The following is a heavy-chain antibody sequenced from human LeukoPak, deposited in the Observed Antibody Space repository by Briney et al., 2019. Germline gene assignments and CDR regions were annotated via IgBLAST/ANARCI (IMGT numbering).Heavy chain of an antibody. D-gene: IGHD3-3*01. Sequence: SETLSLTCTVSGGSISSYYWSWIRQPPGKGLEWIGYIYYSGSTNYNPSLKSRVTISVDTSKNQFSLKLSSVTAADTAVYYCARAPQYYDFWSGYEDIPLFDYWGQGTLVTVSS. J-gene: IGHJ4*02. CDR3: ARAPQYYDFWSGYEDIPLFDY. CDR2: IYYSGST. V-gene: IGHV4-59*08. CDR1: GGSISSYY.